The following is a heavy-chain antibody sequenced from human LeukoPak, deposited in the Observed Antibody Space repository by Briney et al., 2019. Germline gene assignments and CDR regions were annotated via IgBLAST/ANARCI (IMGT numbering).Heavy chain of an antibody. J-gene: IGHJ3*02. CDR3: ARRGTTVVTPSNAFDI. CDR1: GYSFTTYW. D-gene: IGHD4-23*01. Sequence: GESLKISCKASGYSFTTYWIGWVRQVPGKGLEWVGIIYPADSTAKYSPSFQGQVTISADKSISTAYLQWSSLKASDTAMYYCARRGTTVVTPSNAFDIWGQGTMVTVSS. CDR2: IYPADSTA. V-gene: IGHV5-51*01.